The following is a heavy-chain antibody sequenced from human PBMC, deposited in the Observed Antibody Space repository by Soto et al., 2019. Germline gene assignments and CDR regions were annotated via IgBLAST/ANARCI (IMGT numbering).Heavy chain of an antibody. Sequence: VASVKVSCKASGYSFTSHDINWVRQATGQGLEWMGWINPNNGDTGYAQKFQGRVTMTRSTSISTAYVELKNLRPEDTAVYFCARVTEDCTATICHVAGYNWFDPWGQGTLVTVSS. CDR2: INPNNGDT. J-gene: IGHJ5*02. CDR3: ARVTEDCTATICHVAGYNWFDP. CDR1: GYSFTSHD. D-gene: IGHD2-8*02. V-gene: IGHV1-8*01.